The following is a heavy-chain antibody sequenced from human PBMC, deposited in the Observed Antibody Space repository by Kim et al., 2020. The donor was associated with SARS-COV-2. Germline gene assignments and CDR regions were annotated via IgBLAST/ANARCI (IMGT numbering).Heavy chain of an antibody. CDR1: GFTFSNAW. D-gene: IGHD6-13*01. CDR2: IKSKTDGGTT. V-gene: IGHV3-15*01. J-gene: IGHJ5*02. Sequence: GGSLRLSCAASGFTFSNAWMSWVRQAPGKGLEWVGRIKSKTDGGTTDYAAPVKGRFTISRDDSKNTLYLQMNSLKTEDTAVYYCTTEGIAAWDWFDPWGQGTLVTVSS. CDR3: TTEGIAAWDWFDP.